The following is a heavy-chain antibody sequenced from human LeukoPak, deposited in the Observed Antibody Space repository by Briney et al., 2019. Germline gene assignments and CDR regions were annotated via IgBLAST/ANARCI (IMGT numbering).Heavy chain of an antibody. J-gene: IGHJ4*02. Sequence: GESLKTSSGGAGYSFSSYWNGWVRQMPGKGLEWMGIIYHGDSDTRYSPSFQGQVTISADNYISTAYQQWSSLKASDTAMYYCARLQTARRGGHCGMHGWGEGSKVAVSS. V-gene: IGHV5-51*01. CDR3: ARLQTARRGGHCGMHG. CDR2: IYHGDSDT. CDR1: GYSFSSYW. D-gene: IGHD1-14*01.